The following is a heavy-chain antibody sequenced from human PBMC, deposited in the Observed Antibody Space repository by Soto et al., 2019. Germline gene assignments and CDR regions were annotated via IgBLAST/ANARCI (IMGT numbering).Heavy chain of an antibody. CDR2: IFSSGST. CDR1: GGSISSYY. V-gene: IGHV4-4*07. CDR3: AREGSYSAYNFAHGIQLWSFDF. J-gene: IGHJ4*02. Sequence: SETLSLTCTVSGGSISSYYWSWIRQPAGKGLEWIGRIFSSGSTSFNPSLESRVAMSVDTSKNHFSLNLSSVTAADMAVYYCAREGSYSAYNFAHGIQLWSFDFWGQGALVTVSS. D-gene: IGHD5-12*01.